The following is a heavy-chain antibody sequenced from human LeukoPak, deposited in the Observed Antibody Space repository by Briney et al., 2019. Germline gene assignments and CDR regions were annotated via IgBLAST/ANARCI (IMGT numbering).Heavy chain of an antibody. J-gene: IGHJ4*02. CDR1: GASIKTYY. Sequence: MSSETLSLTCTVSGASIKTYYWSWIRQPPGKGLEWSGYIYYSGSTNYSPSLKSRVTISVDTSKNQFSLRLSSVTAADTALYYCARGQRSYFRAVDDWGQGTLVTVSS. CDR3: ARGQRSYFRAVDD. CDR2: IYYSGST. V-gene: IGHV4-59*01. D-gene: IGHD3-10*01.